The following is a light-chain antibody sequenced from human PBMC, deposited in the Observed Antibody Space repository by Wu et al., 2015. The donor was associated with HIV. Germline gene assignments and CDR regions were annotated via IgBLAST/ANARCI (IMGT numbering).Light chain of an antibody. CDR1: QSLNSF. J-gene: IGKJ1*01. CDR2: GAS. V-gene: IGKV3-11*01. Sequence: EIVLTQSPATLSLSPGERAILSCRASQSLNSFLAWCQHKPGQAPRLLIYGASNRATGIPARFSGSESGSDFTLTISSLEPEDFAVYYCQQRSVWPWTFGQGTKVDIK. CDR3: QQRSVWPWT.